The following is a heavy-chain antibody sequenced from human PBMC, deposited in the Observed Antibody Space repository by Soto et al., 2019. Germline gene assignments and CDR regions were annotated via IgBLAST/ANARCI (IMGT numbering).Heavy chain of an antibody. Sequence: GGSLRLSCAASGFTFDDYTMHWVRQAPGKGLEWVSLISWDGGSTYYADSVKGRFTISRDNSKNSLYLQMNSLRTEDTALYYCAKGLGEQWLVRYYYDMDVWGQGTTVTVSS. CDR1: GFTFDDYT. D-gene: IGHD6-19*01. CDR2: ISWDGGST. CDR3: AKGLGEQWLVRYYYDMDV. J-gene: IGHJ6*02. V-gene: IGHV3-43*01.